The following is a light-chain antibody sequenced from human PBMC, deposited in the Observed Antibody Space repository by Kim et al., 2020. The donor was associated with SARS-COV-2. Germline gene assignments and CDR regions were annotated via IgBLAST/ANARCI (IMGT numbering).Light chain of an antibody. Sequence: SYELTQPPSVSVSPGQTARITCSGDALPKPYAYWYQQKPGQAPVLVIYKDIERPSGIPERFSGSSSGTTVTLTISGVQAEDEADYYCQSADSSGSYPYVFGTGTKVTVL. CDR2: KDI. CDR3: QSADSSGSYPYV. V-gene: IGLV3-25*03. J-gene: IGLJ1*01. CDR1: ALPKPY.